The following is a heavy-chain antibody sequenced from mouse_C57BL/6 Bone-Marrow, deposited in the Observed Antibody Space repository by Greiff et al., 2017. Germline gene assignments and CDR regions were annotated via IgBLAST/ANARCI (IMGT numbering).Heavy chain of an antibody. CDR1: GFTFSSYG. J-gene: IGHJ1*03. CDR2: ISSGGSYT. CDR3: AREDGYWYFDV. D-gene: IGHD1-1*01. V-gene: IGHV5-6*02. Sequence: EVMLVESGGDLVKPGGSLQLSCAASGFTFSSYGMSWVRQTPDKRLEWVATISSGGSYTYYPASVKGRFTISRDNAKNTLYLQMSSLKSEDTAMYYCAREDGYWYFDVWGTGTTVTVSS.